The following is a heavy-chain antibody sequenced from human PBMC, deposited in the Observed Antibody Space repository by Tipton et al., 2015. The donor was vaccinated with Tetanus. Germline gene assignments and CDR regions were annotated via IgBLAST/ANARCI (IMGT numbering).Heavy chain of an antibody. CDR2: IFHTGGT. J-gene: IGHJ5*01. CDR3: ARSHGSGGLLWFDS. D-gene: IGHD3-10*01. CDR1: GGSINNGAYT. V-gene: IGHV4-30-2*06. Sequence: LSLTCTISGGSINNGAYTWSWIRQSPGKGLEWIGYIFHTGGTYYNPSLKSRVTISVDGPKNQFSLNLKSVTAADTAVYYCARSHGSGGLLWFDSWGQGTLVTVSS.